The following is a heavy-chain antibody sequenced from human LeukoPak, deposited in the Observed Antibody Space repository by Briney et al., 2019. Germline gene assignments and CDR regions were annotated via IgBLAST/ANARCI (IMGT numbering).Heavy chain of an antibody. Sequence: SETLSLTCTVSGGSISSSSYYWGWIRQPPGTGLEWLGSIYYSGSTYYNPSLKSRVTISVDTSKNQFSLKLSSVTAADTAVYYCASSLLGATSPGFDYWGQGTLVTVSS. CDR3: ASSLLGATSPGFDY. J-gene: IGHJ4*02. CDR1: GGSISSSSYY. CDR2: IYYSGST. D-gene: IGHD1-26*01. V-gene: IGHV4-39*01.